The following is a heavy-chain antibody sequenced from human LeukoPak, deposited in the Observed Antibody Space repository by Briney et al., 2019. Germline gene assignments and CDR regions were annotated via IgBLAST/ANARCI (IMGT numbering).Heavy chain of an antibody. CDR3: ARSPSTGPDY. D-gene: IGHD1-1*01. CDR1: GASISSYY. J-gene: IGHJ4*02. V-gene: IGHV4-59*08. CDR2: IYYSGST. Sequence: SETLSLTCTVSGASISSYYWSWIRQPPGKGLEWIGYIYYSGSTNYNPSLKSRVTMSVDTSKNQFSLNLSSVTAADTAVYYCARSPSTGPDYWGQGTLDTV.